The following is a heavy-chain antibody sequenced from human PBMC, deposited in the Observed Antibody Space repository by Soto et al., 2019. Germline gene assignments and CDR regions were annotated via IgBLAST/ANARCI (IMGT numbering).Heavy chain of an antibody. J-gene: IGHJ5*02. CDR3: ARDFGGMFRFGES. Sequence: DVQLVESGGGLVKPGGSLRLSCAASGFTFSTYNMNWVRQAPGKGLEWVSSIPSDTSYIFYADSVKGRFTISRDNAKNSLYLQMNSLRAEDTAVYYCARDFGGMFRFGESWGQGTLVTVSS. CDR2: IPSDTSYI. V-gene: IGHV3-21*01. CDR1: GFTFSTYN. D-gene: IGHD3-10*01.